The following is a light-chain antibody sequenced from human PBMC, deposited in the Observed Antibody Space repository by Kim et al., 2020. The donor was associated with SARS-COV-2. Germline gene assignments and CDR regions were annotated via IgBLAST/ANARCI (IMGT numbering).Light chain of an antibody. J-gene: IGKJ5*01. CDR1: QDIRNY. CDR2: DAS. CDR3: QQFDNLPLT. Sequence: DIQLTQSPSSLSASVGDRVTITCQASQDIRNYLNWYQQKPGKAPKLLIYDASNLGIGVPSRFSGSGSGTHFTFTISSLQPEDTATYYCQQFDNLPLTFGQGTRLEIK. V-gene: IGKV1-33*01.